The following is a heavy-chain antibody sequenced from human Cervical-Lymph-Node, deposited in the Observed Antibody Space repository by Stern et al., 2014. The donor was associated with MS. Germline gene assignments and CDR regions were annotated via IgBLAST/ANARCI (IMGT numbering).Heavy chain of an antibody. CDR1: GYSFTKYW. J-gene: IGHJ6*02. V-gene: IGHV5-10-1*03. D-gene: IGHD4-17*01. CDR3: ARAAVNTFFSLDV. CDR2: IDPSDSFT. Sequence: EVQLVESGAEVKKPGESLRISCQGSGYSFTKYWINWVRQMPGKGLEWMGRIDPSDSFTNYSPVFQGHVNISTDTSSATAYLHWSNLKASDTAIYFCARAAVNTFFSLDVWGQGTTVAVSS.